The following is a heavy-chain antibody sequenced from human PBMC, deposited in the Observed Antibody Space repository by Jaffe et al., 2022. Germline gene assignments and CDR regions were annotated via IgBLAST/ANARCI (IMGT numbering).Heavy chain of an antibody. CDR1: GFTFSSDW. D-gene: IGHD3-10*01. CDR3: ARDRGYFDS. CDR2: IKHNGNEK. V-gene: IGHV3-7*01. J-gene: IGHJ4*02. Sequence: EVQLVESGGGLVQPGGSLTLSCLASGFTFSSDWMIWVRQAPGKGLEWVANIKHNGNEKNYVDSVKGRFTISRDNGKNSLYLEMNSLRVEDTAIYYCARDRGYFDSWGQGTLVTVAS.